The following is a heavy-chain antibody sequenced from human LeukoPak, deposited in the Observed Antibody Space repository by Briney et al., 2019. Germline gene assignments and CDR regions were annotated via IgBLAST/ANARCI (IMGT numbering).Heavy chain of an antibody. CDR1: GFTFSSYA. J-gene: IGHJ3*02. V-gene: IGHV3-23*01. Sequence: GGSLRLSCAASGFTFSSYAMNWVRQAPGKGLEWVSTISGSSGGTYYADSVKGRFIISRDNSKSTLYLQMNSLRAEDTAVYYCAKLLAPRGFDIWGQGTMVTVSS. D-gene: IGHD2-15*01. CDR3: AKLLAPRGFDI. CDR2: ISGSSGGT.